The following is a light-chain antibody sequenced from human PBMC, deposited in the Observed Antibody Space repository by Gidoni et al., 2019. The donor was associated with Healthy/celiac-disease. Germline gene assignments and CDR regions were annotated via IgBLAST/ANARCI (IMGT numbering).Light chain of an antibody. J-gene: IGKJ1*01. CDR1: QSVLYSSNNKNY. V-gene: IGKV4-1*01. CDR3: QQYYSTPRT. CDR2: WAS. Sequence: DIVMTQSPDSLAVSLGERATINCKSSQSVLYSSNNKNYLAWYQQKPGQPPKLLIYWASTRESGVPDRFSCSGSGTDFTLTISSLQAVDVAVYYCQQYYSTPRTFGQXTKVEIK.